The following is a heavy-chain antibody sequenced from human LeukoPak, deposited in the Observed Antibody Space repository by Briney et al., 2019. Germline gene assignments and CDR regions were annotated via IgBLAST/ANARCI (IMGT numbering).Heavy chain of an antibody. CDR2: IYYSGTT. D-gene: IGHD3-10*01. V-gene: IGHV4-39*01. J-gene: IGHJ6*03. CDR3: ARQISDYYYYYIDV. CDR1: GGSISSSHYY. Sequence: SGTLSLTCSVSGGSISSSHYYWGWIRQPPGKGLEWIGTIYYSGTTYYNPSLESRVTISEDTSKNQFSLTLRSVTAADTAVYYCARQISDYYYYYIDVWGKGTTVTVSS.